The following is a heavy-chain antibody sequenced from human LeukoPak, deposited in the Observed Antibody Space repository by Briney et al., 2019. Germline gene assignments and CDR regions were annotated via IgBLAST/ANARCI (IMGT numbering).Heavy chain of an antibody. J-gene: IGHJ6*02. D-gene: IGHD2-15*01. Sequence: KPGGSLRLSCAASGFTFSSYSMNWVRQAPGKGLEWVSSISSSSSYIYYADSVKGRFTISRDKSRNTLYLQMNSLRAEDTAVYYCAKERGGSSYYYGMDVWGQGTTVTVSS. V-gene: IGHV3-21*04. CDR2: ISSSSSYI. CDR1: GFTFSSYS. CDR3: AKERGGSSYYYGMDV.